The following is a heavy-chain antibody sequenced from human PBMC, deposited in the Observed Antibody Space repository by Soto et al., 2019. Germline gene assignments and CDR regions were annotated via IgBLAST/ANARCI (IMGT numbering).Heavy chain of an antibody. Sequence: GGSLRLSCAASGFTVSSYAMSWVRQAPGQGLEWVSAISGSGGTTYYAGFVKGRFTNSSNNSENTLYLQMNSLRAEDTAVYYCAKDRGYSGYDNWFDSWGQGTLVTVSS. CDR1: GFTVSSYA. D-gene: IGHD5-12*01. CDR3: AKDRGYSGYDNWFDS. J-gene: IGHJ5*01. V-gene: IGHV3-23*01. CDR2: ISGSGGTT.